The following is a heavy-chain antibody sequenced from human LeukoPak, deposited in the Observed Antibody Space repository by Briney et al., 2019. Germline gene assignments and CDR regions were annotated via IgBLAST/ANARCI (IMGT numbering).Heavy chain of an antibody. CDR2: IYYSGST. J-gene: IGHJ4*02. CDR1: GGSISSSSYY. V-gene: IGHV4-39*01. CDR3: ARTWNLYSSSLVIDY. D-gene: IGHD6-6*01. Sequence: SETLSLTCTVSGGSISSSSYYWGWIRQPPGKGLEWIGSIYYSGSTYYNPSLKSRVTISVDTSKNQSSLKLSSVTAADTAVYYCARTWNLYSSSLVIDYWGQGTLVTVSS.